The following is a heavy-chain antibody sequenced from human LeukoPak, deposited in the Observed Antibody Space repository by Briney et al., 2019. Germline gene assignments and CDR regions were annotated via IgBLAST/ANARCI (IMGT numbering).Heavy chain of an antibody. CDR2: IYHSGST. CDR1: GGSISSGGYY. J-gene: IGHJ5*02. CDR3: AREDSSGLNWFDP. Sequence: PSETLSLTCTVSGGSISSGGYYWSWIRQPPGKGLEWIGYIYHSGSTYYNPSLKSRVTISVDRSKNQFSLKLSSVTAADTAVYYCAREDSSGLNWFDPWGQGTLVTVSS. V-gene: IGHV4-30-2*01. D-gene: IGHD3-22*01.